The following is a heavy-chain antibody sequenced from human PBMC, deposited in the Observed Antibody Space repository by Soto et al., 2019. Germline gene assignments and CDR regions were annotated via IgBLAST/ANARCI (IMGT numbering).Heavy chain of an antibody. CDR2: IYKSATT. CDR3: ARGRYCLTGRCFPNWFDS. CDR1: GDSISNLDYF. Sequence: SETLSLTCSVSGDSISNLDYFWAWIRQPPGQALEYIGYIYKSATTYYNPSFESRVAISVDTSKSQFSLNVTSVTAAATAVYFCARGRYCLTGRCFPNWFDSWGQGALVTVSS. D-gene: IGHD7-27*01. V-gene: IGHV4-30-4*01. J-gene: IGHJ5*01.